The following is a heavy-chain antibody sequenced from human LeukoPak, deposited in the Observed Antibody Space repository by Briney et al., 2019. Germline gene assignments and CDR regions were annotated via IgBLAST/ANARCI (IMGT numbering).Heavy chain of an antibody. V-gene: IGHV1-69*13. CDR1: GGTFSSYA. CDR2: IIPIFGTA. Sequence: PWASVKVSCKASGGTFSSYAISWVRQAPGQGLEWMGGIIPIFGTANYAQKFQGRVTITADESTSTAYMELSSLRSEDTAVYYCARSNPNSGSYSGAFDIWGQGTMVTVSS. D-gene: IGHD1-26*01. CDR3: ARSNPNSGSYSGAFDI. J-gene: IGHJ3*02.